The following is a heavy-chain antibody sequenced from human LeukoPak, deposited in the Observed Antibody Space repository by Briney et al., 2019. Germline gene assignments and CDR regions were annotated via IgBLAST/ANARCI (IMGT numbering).Heavy chain of an antibody. V-gene: IGHV3-23*03. CDR1: GFTFSSYA. CDR2: IEGDGSGT. CDR3: AKDSVSQNGIFDPFDI. J-gene: IGHJ3*02. Sequence: GGSLRLSCAASGFTFSSYAMTWVRQAPGKGLEWVSSIEGDGSGTYYTDSARGRFIVSRDNSKNTLFLQMNRLRAEDAAVYYCAKDSVSQNGIFDPFDIWGQGTLVTVSS. D-gene: IGHD2-15*01.